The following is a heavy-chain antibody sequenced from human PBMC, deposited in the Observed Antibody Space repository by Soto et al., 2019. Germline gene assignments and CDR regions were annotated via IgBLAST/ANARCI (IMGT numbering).Heavy chain of an antibody. Sequence: GSLRLSCAASGFNFATYSMSWVRQAPGKGLEWVAGISDGVDRAYYGDSVKGRFTISRDTSKNMLYLHMNSLRAEDTAIYYCARYTAVADPYYFDYWGQGTLVTVSS. D-gene: IGHD6-19*01. CDR2: ISDGVDRA. V-gene: IGHV3-23*01. CDR1: GFNFATYS. CDR3: ARYTAVADPYYFDY. J-gene: IGHJ4*02.